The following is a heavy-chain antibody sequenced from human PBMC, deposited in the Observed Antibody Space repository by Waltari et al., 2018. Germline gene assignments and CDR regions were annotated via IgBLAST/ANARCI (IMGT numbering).Heavy chain of an antibody. CDR2: INHSGST. D-gene: IGHD5-18*01. CDR3: AREGPGYSYGYDDYYGMDV. CDR1: GGSFSGYY. Sequence: QVQLQQWGAGLLKPSETLSLTCAVYGGSFSGYYWSWIRQPPGTGLGWIGEINHSGSTNYNPSLKSRVTISVDTSKNQFSLKLSSVTAADTAVYYCAREGPGYSYGYDDYYGMDVWGQGTTVTVSS. J-gene: IGHJ6*02. V-gene: IGHV4-34*01.